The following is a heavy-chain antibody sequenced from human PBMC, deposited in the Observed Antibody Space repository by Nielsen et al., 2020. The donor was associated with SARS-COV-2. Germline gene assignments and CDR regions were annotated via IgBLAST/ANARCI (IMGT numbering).Heavy chain of an antibody. V-gene: IGHV4-30-2*01. CDR2: IYHSGST. Sequence: SETLSLTCTVSGGSVSSGSYYWSWIRQPPGKGLEWIGYIYHSGSTYYNPSLKSRVTISVDRSKNQFSLKLSSVTAADTAVYYCARDRLGCTNGVCYKGNWFDPWGQGTLVTVSS. D-gene: IGHD2-8*01. CDR1: GGSVSSGSYY. J-gene: IGHJ5*02. CDR3: ARDRLGCTNGVCYKGNWFDP.